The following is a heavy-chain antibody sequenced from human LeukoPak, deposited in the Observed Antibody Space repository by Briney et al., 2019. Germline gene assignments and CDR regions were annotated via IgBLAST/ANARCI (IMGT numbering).Heavy chain of an antibody. J-gene: IGHJ4*02. V-gene: IGHV4-39*07. Sequence: SETLSLTCTVSGGSISSSSYYWGWIRQPPGKGLEWIGSIYYSGSTYYNPSLKSRVTISVDTSKNQFSLKLSSVTAADTAVYYCARYPLSGRFDYWGQGTLVTVSS. D-gene: IGHD2/OR15-2a*01. CDR2: IYYSGST. CDR1: GGSISSSSYY. CDR3: ARYPLSGRFDY.